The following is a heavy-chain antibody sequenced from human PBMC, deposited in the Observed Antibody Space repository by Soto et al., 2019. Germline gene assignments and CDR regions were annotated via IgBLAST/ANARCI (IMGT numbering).Heavy chain of an antibody. D-gene: IGHD3-22*01. CDR1: GGTVSSYA. CDR2: IIPIFGTA. Sequence: ASVKVACKGSGGTVSSYAISWVRQAPGQGLEWMGGIIPIFGTANYAQKFQGRVTITADESTSTAYMELSSLRSEDTAVYYCARAGSRYYDSSGYTFYFDYWGQGTLVTVSS. CDR3: ARAGSRYYDSSGYTFYFDY. V-gene: IGHV1-69*13. J-gene: IGHJ4*02.